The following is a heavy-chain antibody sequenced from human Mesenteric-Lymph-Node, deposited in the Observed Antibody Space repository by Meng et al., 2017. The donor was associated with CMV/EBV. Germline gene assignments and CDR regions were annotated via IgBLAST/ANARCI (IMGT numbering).Heavy chain of an antibody. Sequence: ASVKVSCKASGYTFTGYYMHWVRQAPGQGLEWMGRIIPNSGNTDYAQKFQGRVTLTRDTSISTAYMELNSLKSDDTAMYYCARDRAYGGNIVFVDHWGQGMLVTVSS. J-gene: IGHJ4*02. CDR3: ARDRAYGGNIVFVDH. V-gene: IGHV1-2*02. D-gene: IGHD4-23*01. CDR2: IIPNSGNT. CDR1: GYTFTGYY.